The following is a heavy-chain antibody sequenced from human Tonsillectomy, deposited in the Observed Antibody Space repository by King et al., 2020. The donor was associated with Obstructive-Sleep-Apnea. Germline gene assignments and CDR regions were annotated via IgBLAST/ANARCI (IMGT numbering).Heavy chain of an antibody. J-gene: IGHJ5*02. Sequence: VQLVESGGGLVKPGGSLRLSCAASGFTFSSYSMNWVRQAPGKGLEWVSSISSSSSYIYYADSVKGRFTISRDNAKNSLYLQMNSLRAEDTAVYYWSRGVRYGDYAPFISWGQGTLVTVSS. V-gene: IGHV3-21*01. CDR1: GFTFSSYS. D-gene: IGHD4-17*01. CDR3: SRGVRYGDYAPFIS. CDR2: ISSSSSYI.